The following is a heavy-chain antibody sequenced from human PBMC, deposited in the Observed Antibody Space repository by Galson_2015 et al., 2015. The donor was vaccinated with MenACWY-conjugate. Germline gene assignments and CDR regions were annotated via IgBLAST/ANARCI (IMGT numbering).Heavy chain of an antibody. Sequence: SLRLSCAASGFTVSSNYMSWVRQAPGRGLGWVSVIYSGGSTYYADSVKGRFTISRHNSKNTLYLQMNSLRAEDTAVYYCARVLAYCGGDCPPGYWGQGTLVTVSS. J-gene: IGHJ4*02. CDR1: GFTVSSNY. CDR2: IYSGGST. CDR3: ARVLAYCGGDCPPGY. V-gene: IGHV3-53*04. D-gene: IGHD2-21*02.